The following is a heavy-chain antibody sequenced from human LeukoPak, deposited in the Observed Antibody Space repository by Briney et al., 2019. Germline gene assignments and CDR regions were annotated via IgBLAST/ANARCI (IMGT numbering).Heavy chain of an antibody. Sequence: GGSLRLSCVGIGCIFNSQYMNWVGQAPGKGVDWVSSISGRGTTSWYADAVKGRFTISRDNSKNTLSLQMNSMRAEDTAVHYCTRNMGLYSWGQGTLVTVS. J-gene: IGHJ4*02. V-gene: IGHV3-23*01. CDR1: GCIFNSQY. CDR3: TRNMGLYS. D-gene: IGHD2/OR15-2a*01. CDR2: ISGRGTTS.